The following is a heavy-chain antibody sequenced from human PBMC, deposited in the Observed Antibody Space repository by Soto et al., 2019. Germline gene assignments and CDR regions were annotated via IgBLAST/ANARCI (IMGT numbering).Heavy chain of an antibody. CDR2: TYYRSKWYN. V-gene: IGHV6-1*01. J-gene: IGHJ3*02. CDR1: GDSVSSNSAA. D-gene: IGHD6-19*01. Sequence: SQTLSLTCAISGDSVSSNSAAWNWIRQSPSRGLEWLGRTYYRSKWYNDYAVSVKSRITINPDTSKNQFSLQLNSVTPEDTAVYYCARVGGLYSSGWSSPSGAFDIWGQGTMVTVSS. CDR3: ARVGGLYSSGWSSPSGAFDI.